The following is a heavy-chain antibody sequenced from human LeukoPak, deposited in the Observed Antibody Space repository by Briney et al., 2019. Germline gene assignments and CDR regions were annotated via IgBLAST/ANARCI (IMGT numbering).Heavy chain of an antibody. J-gene: IGHJ4*02. V-gene: IGHV3-7*01. Sequence: GGSLRLSCAASGFTFSSYWMGWVRQSPAKGLEWVASIQQGGSHKYYVDSVKGRFTISRDNAKNSLYLQMNSLRAEDTAVYYCARDPSYYDILTGYYRRDPTYFDYWGQGTLVTVSS. CDR1: GFTFSSYW. D-gene: IGHD3-9*01. CDR3: ARDPSYYDILTGYYRRDPTYFDY. CDR2: IQQGGSHK.